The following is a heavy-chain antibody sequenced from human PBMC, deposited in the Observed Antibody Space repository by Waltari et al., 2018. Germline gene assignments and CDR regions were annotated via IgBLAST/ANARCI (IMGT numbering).Heavy chain of an antibody. D-gene: IGHD2-21*01. CDR3: ARQARRLVIGFDS. CDR2: ISNTGTT. V-gene: IGHV4-39*01. J-gene: IGHJ4*02. Sequence: QLQLQESGPGLVKPSETLSLTCTVSGGSVSVSSPHWAWIRQSPGKGLEWIGSISNTGTTYYNPSLKSRLTISIDTSKNQFSLQLTSVTAADTAVYYCARQARRLVIGFDSWGQGTLVTVSS. CDR1: GGSVSVSSPH.